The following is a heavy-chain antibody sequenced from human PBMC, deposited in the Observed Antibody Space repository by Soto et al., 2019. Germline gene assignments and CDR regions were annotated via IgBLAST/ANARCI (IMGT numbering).Heavy chain of an antibody. J-gene: IGHJ5*02. V-gene: IGHV3-23*01. Sequence: EVQLLESGGDVVRPGGSLRLSCAASGFTFSSYAMGWVRQAPGKGLEWVAGVSRAGNYTFYADSVRCRFSISRYNSRDTVDLYMNALRGDDTAVYFCVKYTVTEDLGESWGQGTLVSVSS. D-gene: IGHD3-16*01. CDR2: VSRAGNYT. CDR1: GFTFSSYA. CDR3: VKYTVTEDLGES.